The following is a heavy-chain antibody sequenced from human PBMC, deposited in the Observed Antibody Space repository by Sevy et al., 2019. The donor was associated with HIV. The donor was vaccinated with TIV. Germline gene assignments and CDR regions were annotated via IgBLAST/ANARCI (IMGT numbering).Heavy chain of an antibody. J-gene: IGHJ5*02. D-gene: IGHD2-15*01. CDR3: TTVGLRYYSGSSSYQGDWFDP. V-gene: IGHV1-24*01. Sequence: ASVKVSCKVSGYTLTKLSIHWVRQAPGKGLEWMGEFAPQYGETIYAQRFQGRLTMTADTSPDTAFMELSSLKSEDTAIYYCTTVGLRYYSGSSSYQGDWFDPWGQGTLVTVSS. CDR2: FAPQYGET. CDR1: GYTLTKLS.